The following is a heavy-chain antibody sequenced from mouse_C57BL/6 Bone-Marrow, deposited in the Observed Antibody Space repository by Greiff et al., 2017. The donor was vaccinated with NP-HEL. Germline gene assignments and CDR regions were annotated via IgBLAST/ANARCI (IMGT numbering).Heavy chain of an antibody. CDR3: ARNDYDPMDY. Sequence: EVHLVESGGGLVKPGGSLKLSCAASGFTFSDYGMHWVRQAPEKGLEWVAYISSGSSTIYYADTVKGRFTISRDNAKNTLFLQMTSLRSEDTAMYYCARNDYDPMDYWGQGTSVTVSS. J-gene: IGHJ4*01. CDR2: ISSGSSTI. V-gene: IGHV5-17*01. D-gene: IGHD2-4*01. CDR1: GFTFSDYG.